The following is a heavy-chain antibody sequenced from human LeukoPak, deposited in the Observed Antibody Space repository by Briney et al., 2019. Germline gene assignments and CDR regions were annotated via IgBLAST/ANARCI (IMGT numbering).Heavy chain of an antibody. CDR2: INPSGGST. V-gene: IGHV1-46*01. Sequence: ASVKVSCSAAGYTFTSYYIAWGRQAPGQGLELMGIINPSGGSTSYAQKFQGRVTMTRVTTTSTVYMELSSLRSEDTAVYYCAIGIWNDQTEHSGFDPWGQGTLVTVSS. CDR1: GYTFTSYY. CDR3: AIGIWNDQTEHSGFDP. D-gene: IGHD1-1*01. J-gene: IGHJ5*02.